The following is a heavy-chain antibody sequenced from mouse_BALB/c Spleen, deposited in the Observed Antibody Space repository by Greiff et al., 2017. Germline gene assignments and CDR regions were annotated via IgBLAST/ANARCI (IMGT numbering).Heavy chain of an antibody. CDR2: IWSGGST. CDR1: GFSLTSYG. D-gene: IGHD1-1*01. CDR3: ASITDYAMDY. V-gene: IGHV2-2*02. J-gene: IGHJ4*01. Sequence: QVQLQQSGPGLVQPSQSLSITCTVSGFSLTSYGVHWVRQSPGKGLEWLGVIWSGGSTDYNAAFISRLSISKDNSKSQVFFKMNSLQANDTAIYYCASITDYAMDYWGQGTSVTVSS.